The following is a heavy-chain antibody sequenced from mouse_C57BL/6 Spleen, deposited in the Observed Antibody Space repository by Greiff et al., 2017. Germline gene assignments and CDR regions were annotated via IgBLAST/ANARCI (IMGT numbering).Heavy chain of an antibody. CDR3: ARGNYYGSKGDV. Sequence: EVQLVESGGGLVQPGGSLKLSCAASGFTFSDYYMYWVRQTPEKRLEWVAYISNGGGSTYYPDTVKGLFTISRDNAKNTLYLHMSRLTSEDAAMYYCARGNYYGSKGDVWGTGTTVTVSS. V-gene: IGHV5-12*01. J-gene: IGHJ1*03. D-gene: IGHD1-1*01. CDR2: ISNGGGST. CDR1: GFTFSDYY.